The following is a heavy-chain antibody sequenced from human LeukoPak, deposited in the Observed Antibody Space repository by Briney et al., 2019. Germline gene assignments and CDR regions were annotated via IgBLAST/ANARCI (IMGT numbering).Heavy chain of an antibody. J-gene: IGHJ4*02. V-gene: IGHV1-2*02. CDR3: VGNGYSYGNYYFDY. CDR1: GYTFTNSY. CDR2: INPNSGGT. Sequence: ASVKVSCKASGYTFTNSYIHWVRQAPGQGLEWMGWINPNSGGTNYAQKFQGRVTMTRDTSISTAYMELSRLRSDDTAVYYCVGNGYSYGNYYFDYWGQGTLVTASS. D-gene: IGHD5-18*01.